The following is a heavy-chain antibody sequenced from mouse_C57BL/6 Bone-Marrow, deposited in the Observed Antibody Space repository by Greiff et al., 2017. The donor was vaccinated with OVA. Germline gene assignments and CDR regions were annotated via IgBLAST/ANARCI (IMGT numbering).Heavy chain of an antibody. CDR3: ARSYDYDSAWFAY. CDR1: GYSITSDY. Sequence: EVQRVESGPGLAKPSQTLSLTCSVTGYSITSDYWNWIRKFPGNKLEYMGYISYSGSTYYNPSLKSRITITRDTSKNQYYLQLNSVTTEDTATYYCARSYDYDSAWFAYWGQGTLVTVSA. CDR2: ISYSGST. J-gene: IGHJ3*01. D-gene: IGHD2-4*01. V-gene: IGHV3-8*01.